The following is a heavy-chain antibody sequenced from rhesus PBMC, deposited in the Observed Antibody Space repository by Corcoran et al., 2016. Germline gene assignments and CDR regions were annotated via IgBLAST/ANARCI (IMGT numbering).Heavy chain of an antibody. CDR2: IYGSGGGT. CDR3: ASIVGATLGLSDY. CDR1: VGSLSDDYS. V-gene: IGHV4-106*01. Sequence: QVQLQESGPGLVKPSEPLSLTCAVSVGSLSDDYSWSWIRQPPGKGLEWIGYIYGSGGGTNYNPSLKNRVTSSIDTSKNQFSLKLSSVTAADTAVYYCASIVGATLGLSDYWGQGVLVTVSS. D-gene: IGHD1-44*02. J-gene: IGHJ4*01.